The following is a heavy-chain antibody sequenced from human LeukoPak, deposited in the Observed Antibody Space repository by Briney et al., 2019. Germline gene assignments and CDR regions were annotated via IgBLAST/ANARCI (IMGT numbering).Heavy chain of an antibody. CDR1: GESFSGYY. CDR2: INHRGGT. J-gene: IGHJ4*02. D-gene: IGHD3-16*01. V-gene: IGHV4-34*01. Sequence: SETLSLTCVFSGESFSGYYWSWLRQPPGKRLEWIGDINHRGGTSYIPSLKSRLSISIDTSKNHFSLILGSVTAADTAVYFCATFPDYEPIDNWGQGTLVTASS. CDR3: ATFPDYEPIDN.